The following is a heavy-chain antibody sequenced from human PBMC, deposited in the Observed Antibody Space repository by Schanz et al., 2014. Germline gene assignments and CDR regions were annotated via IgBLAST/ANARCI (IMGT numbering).Heavy chain of an antibody. CDR3: AKERDTSGWNHGDY. J-gene: IGHJ4*02. V-gene: IGHV3-30*02. CDR2: IRSDGSNE. Sequence: QVQLVESGGGVVQPGGSLRLSCAASGFTFSFSGMQWVRQAPGKGLEWVAFIRSDGSNENYADSVRGRFTISRDNSKNTLYLQMNSLRTEDTAVYHCAKERDTSGWNHGDYWGQGTLVTVSS. CDR1: GFTFSFSG. D-gene: IGHD6-19*01.